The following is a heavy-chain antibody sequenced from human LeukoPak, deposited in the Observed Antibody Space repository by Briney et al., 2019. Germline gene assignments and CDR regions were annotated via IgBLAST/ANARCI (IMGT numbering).Heavy chain of an antibody. Sequence: GGSLRLSCAASGFTFRSYAMSWVRQAPGKGLEWVSGINGSGGSTYYAESVKGRFTISRDNAKKTLYLQMNSLRAEDTAVYYCAGQGGYTSVWYSLDNWGRGTLVTVSS. CDR2: INGSGGST. CDR3: AGQGGYTSVWYSLDN. V-gene: IGHV3-23*01. D-gene: IGHD6-19*01. J-gene: IGHJ4*02. CDR1: GFTFRSYA.